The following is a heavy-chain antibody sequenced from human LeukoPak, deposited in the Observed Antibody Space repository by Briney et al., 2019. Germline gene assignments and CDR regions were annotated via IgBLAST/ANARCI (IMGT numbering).Heavy chain of an antibody. D-gene: IGHD6-19*01. J-gene: IGHJ4*02. V-gene: IGHV3-7*01. CDR1: GFTFNTYW. Sequence: PGGSLRLSCAASGFTFNTYWMSWVRQAPGKGLEWVANIKQDGSEKYYVDSVKGRFTISRDNAKNSLYLQMNSLRAEDTAVYYCARDLQGYHSGLYRGDYWGQGTLVTVSS. CDR3: ARDLQGYHSGLYRGDY. CDR2: IKQDGSEK.